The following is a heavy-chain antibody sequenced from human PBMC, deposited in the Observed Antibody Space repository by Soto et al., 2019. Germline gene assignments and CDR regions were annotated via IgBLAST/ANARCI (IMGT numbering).Heavy chain of an antibody. Sequence: QVQLQESGPGLVKPSETLSLTCTVSGGSISSYYWSWIRQPPGKGLEWIGYIYYSGSTNYNPSLKSRVTVTVDTSKNLFSRMLGSVTAADTAVYYCARDLRDLQLGMDVWGQGTTVTVS. CDR3: ARDLRDLQLGMDV. V-gene: IGHV4-59*01. J-gene: IGHJ6*02. D-gene: IGHD5-18*01. CDR2: IYYSGST. CDR1: GGSISSYY.